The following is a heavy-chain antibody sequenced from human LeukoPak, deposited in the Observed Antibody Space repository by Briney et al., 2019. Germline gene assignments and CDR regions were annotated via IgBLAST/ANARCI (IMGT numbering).Heavy chain of an antibody. CDR1: GFTVSSNS. CDR2: IYSDNT. Sequence: PGGSLRLSCTVSGFTVSSNSMSWVRQAPGKGLEWVSFIYSDNTHYSDSVKGRFTISRDNSKNTLYLQMNSLTAEDSAVYYCASRRGSNRPFDYWGQGTLVTVSS. CDR3: ASRRGSNRPFDY. D-gene: IGHD1-26*01. J-gene: IGHJ4*02. V-gene: IGHV3-53*01.